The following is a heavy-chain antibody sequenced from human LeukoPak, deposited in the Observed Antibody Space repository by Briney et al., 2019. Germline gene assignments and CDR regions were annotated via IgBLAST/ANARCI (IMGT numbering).Heavy chain of an antibody. CDR1: GYSFTSYW. Sequence: GESLKISCKGSGYSFTSYWSGWVRQMPGKGLEWMGIIYPGDSDTRYSPSFQGQVTISADKSISTAYLQWSSLKASDTAMYYCARALVVDTAMVDYWGQGTLVTVSS. CDR2: IYPGDSDT. CDR3: ARALVVDTAMVDY. J-gene: IGHJ4*02. D-gene: IGHD5-18*01. V-gene: IGHV5-51*01.